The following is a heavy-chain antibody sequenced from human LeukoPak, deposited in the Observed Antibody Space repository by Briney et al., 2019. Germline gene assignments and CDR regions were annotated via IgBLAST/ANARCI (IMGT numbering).Heavy chain of an antibody. CDR3: ARQPGYLVDAFHI. J-gene: IGHJ3*02. CDR2: IIPIFGTA. V-gene: IGHV1-69*06. D-gene: IGHD3-9*01. CDR1: GGTFSSYA. Sequence: ASVKVSCKASGGTFSSYAISWVRQAPGQGLEWMGGIIPIFGTANYAQKFQDRVTITADKSTSTAYMELSSLRSEDTAVYYCARQPGYLVDAFHIWGQGTMVAVSS.